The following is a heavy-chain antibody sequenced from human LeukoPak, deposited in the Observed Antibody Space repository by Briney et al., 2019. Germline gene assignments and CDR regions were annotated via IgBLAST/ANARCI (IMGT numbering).Heavy chain of an antibody. D-gene: IGHD3-10*01. J-gene: IGHJ5*02. Sequence: ASVKVSCKASGYTFTGYYMHWVRQAPGQGLEWMGWINPNSGGTNYAQKFQGRVTMTRDTSISTAYMELSRLRSDDTAVYYCARPSMVRGKNWFDPWGQGTLVTVSS. V-gene: IGHV1-2*02. CDR1: GYTFTGYY. CDR2: INPNSGGT. CDR3: ARPSMVRGKNWFDP.